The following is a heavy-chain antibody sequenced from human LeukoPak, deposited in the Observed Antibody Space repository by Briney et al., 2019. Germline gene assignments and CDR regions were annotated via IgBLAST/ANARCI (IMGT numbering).Heavy chain of an antibody. D-gene: IGHD1-26*01. Sequence: GGSLRLSCAASGFTFSSYEMNWVRQAPGKGLEWVSSISSSSSYIYYADSVKGRFTISRDNAKNSLYLQMNSLRAEDTAVYYCAKDLYSGSSVVSDYWGQGTLVTVSS. CDR3: AKDLYSGSSVVSDY. V-gene: IGHV3-21*04. CDR1: GFTFSSYE. CDR2: ISSSSSYI. J-gene: IGHJ4*02.